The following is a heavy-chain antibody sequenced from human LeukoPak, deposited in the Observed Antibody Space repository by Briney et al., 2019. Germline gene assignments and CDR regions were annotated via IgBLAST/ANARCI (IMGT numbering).Heavy chain of an antibody. Sequence: GGSLRLSCAASGFTFSSYAMSWVRQAPGKGLEWVSVISGSGGSTYYAGSVKGRFTISRDNSKNTLYLQMNSLRAEDTAVYYCARDDALNYDFWSGYYYYYMDVWGKGTTVTVSS. CDR1: GFTFSSYA. J-gene: IGHJ6*03. D-gene: IGHD3-3*01. CDR3: ARDDALNYDFWSGYYYYYMDV. CDR2: ISGSGGST. V-gene: IGHV3-23*01.